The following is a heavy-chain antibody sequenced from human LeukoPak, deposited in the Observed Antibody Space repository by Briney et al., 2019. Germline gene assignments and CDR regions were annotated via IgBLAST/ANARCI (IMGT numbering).Heavy chain of an antibody. J-gene: IGHJ4*02. Sequence: ASVKVSCKASGYTFTSYYMHWVRQAPGQGLERMGIINTSGGSTSYAQNSQGRVTMTRETSTSTAHMKLSSLRSEDTAVYYSARGGTNSKARFDYWGRGTLVTVSS. CDR3: ARGGTNSKARFDY. CDR1: GYTFTSYY. D-gene: IGHD4-11*01. V-gene: IGHV1-46*01. CDR2: INTSGGST.